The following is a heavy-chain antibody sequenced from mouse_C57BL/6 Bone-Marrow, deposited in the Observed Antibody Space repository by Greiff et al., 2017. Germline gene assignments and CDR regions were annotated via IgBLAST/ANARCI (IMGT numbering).Heavy chain of an antibody. D-gene: IGHD1-1*01. CDR3: ARHSYYYGSKGDYAMDY. J-gene: IGHJ4*01. V-gene: IGHV2-6-1*01. CDR2: IWSDGST. CDR1: GFSLTSYG. Sequence: QVQLQQSGPGLVAPSQSLSITCTVSGFSLTSYGVHWVRQPPGKGLEWLVVIWSDGSTTYNSALKSRLSISKDNSKSQVFLKMNSLQTDDTAMYYCARHSYYYGSKGDYAMDYWGQGTSVTVSS.